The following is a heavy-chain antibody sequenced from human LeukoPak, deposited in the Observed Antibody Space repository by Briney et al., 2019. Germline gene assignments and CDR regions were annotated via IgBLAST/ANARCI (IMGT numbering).Heavy chain of an antibody. CDR2: ISSSGNTI. CDR1: GFTFNYYY. CDR3: AKDDYYDTSGYRD. J-gene: IGHJ4*02. V-gene: IGHV3-11*04. D-gene: IGHD3-22*01. Sequence: PGGSLRLSCAASGFTFNYYYMSWIRQAPGKGLEWVSYISSSGNTIYYADSVKGRFTISRDNSKNTLYLQMNSLRAEDTAVYYCAKDDYYDTSGYRDWGQGTLVTVSS.